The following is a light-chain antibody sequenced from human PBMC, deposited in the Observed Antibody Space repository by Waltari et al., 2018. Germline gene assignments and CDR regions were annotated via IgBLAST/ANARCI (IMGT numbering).Light chain of an antibody. V-gene: IGLV2-14*01. J-gene: IGLJ1*01. CDR1: SRYVGGYNY. Sequence: QSALTQPASVSGSPGQSITISCTGTSRYVGGYNYISWYQQHPGKAPKLRIYEVSNRPSGVSNRFSGSKSGNTASLTISGLQAEDEADYYCSSYTSSSTPYVFGTGTKVTVL. CDR2: EVS. CDR3: SSYTSSSTPYV.